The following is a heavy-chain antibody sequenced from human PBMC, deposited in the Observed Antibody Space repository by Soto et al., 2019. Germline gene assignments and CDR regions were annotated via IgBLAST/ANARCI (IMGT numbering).Heavy chain of an antibody. CDR3: AKPLGLLRRAMAQGSDY. J-gene: IGHJ4*02. Sequence: GGSLRLSCAASGFTFSSYAMHWVRQAPGKGLEWVAVVSYDEITKYYADSVKGRFTISRDNSKNTVYLQMNSLRPEDTAVYYCAKPLGLLRRAMAQGSDYWGQGTLVTVSS. D-gene: IGHD5-18*01. V-gene: IGHV3-30*18. CDR1: GFTFSSYA. CDR2: VSYDEITK.